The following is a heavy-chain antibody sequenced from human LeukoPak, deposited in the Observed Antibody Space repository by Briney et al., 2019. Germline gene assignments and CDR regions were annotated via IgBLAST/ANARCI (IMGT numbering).Heavy chain of an antibody. V-gene: IGHV4-31*03. D-gene: IGHD3-3*01. J-gene: IGHJ4*02. CDR3: ARVVYYDFWSGYFTEFDY. CDR1: GGSISSGGYY. Sequence: SETLSLTCTVSGGSISSGGYYWSWIRQHPGKGLEWIGYIYYSGSTYYNPSLKSRVTISVDTSKNQFSLKLSSVTAADTAVYYCARVVYYDFWSGYFTEFDYWGQGTLVTVSS. CDR2: IYYSGST.